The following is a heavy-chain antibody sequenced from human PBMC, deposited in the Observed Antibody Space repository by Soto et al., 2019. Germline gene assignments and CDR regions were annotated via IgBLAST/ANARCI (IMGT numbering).Heavy chain of an antibody. CDR2: ISGSGGST. Sequence: GALRLSCAASGSTFSSYSMSWVRQAPGKGLEWVSAISGSGGSTYYADSVKGRFTISRDKSKNTLYLQMNSLRAEDTAVYYCAKGPAGSGRYFVFDYWGHGTLVTVYS. V-gene: IGHV3-23*01. J-gene: IGHJ4*01. CDR1: GSTFSSYS. CDR3: AKGPAGSGRYFVFDY. D-gene: IGHD1-26*01.